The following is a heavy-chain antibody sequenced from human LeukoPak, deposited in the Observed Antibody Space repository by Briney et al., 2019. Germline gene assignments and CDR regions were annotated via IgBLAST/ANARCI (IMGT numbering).Heavy chain of an antibody. D-gene: IGHD1-26*01. J-gene: IGHJ4*02. V-gene: IGHV3-13*01. CDR1: GFTFSSYD. Sequence: GGSLRLSCAASGFTFSSYDMHWVRQATGKGLEWVSAIGTAGDTYYPGSVKGRFTISRENAKNSLYLQMNSLRAGDTAVYYCARDRVVGATEEEQYYFDYWGQGTLVTVSS. CDR2: IGTAGDT. CDR3: ARDRVVGATEEEQYYFDY.